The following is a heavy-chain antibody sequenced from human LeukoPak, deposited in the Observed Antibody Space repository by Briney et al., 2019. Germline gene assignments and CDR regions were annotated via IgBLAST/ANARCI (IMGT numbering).Heavy chain of an antibody. D-gene: IGHD6-19*01. Sequence: HTGGSLRLSCAASGFTFNRNAISWVRQAPGKVLEWVSTIGGSGDKTLYADSVKGRFTISRDNSKNMLHLQMSSLTGEDTALYYCVRRGDASSGWGDHDYWGQGGLVTVSS. J-gene: IGHJ4*02. CDR1: GFTFNRNA. V-gene: IGHV3-23*01. CDR2: IGGSGDKT. CDR3: VRRGDASSGWGDHDY.